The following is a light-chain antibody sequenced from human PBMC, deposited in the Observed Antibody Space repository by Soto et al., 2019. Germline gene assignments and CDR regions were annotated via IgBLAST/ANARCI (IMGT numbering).Light chain of an antibody. Sequence: QSALTQPASVSGSPGQSITISCTGTSSDVGGYNYVSWYQQHPGKAPKLMIYDVSNRPSGVCNRFSGSNSVNTASLTISGLQAEDEADYYCSSYTSSSTYVFGTGTKLTVL. CDR2: DVS. V-gene: IGLV2-14*01. J-gene: IGLJ1*01. CDR1: SSDVGGYNY. CDR3: SSYTSSSTYV.